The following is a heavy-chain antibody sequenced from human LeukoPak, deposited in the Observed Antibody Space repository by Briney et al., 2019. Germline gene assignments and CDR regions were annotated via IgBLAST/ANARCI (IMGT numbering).Heavy chain of an antibody. D-gene: IGHD3-22*01. V-gene: IGHV3-21*01. Sequence: GGSLRLSCAASGFTFSSYSMNWVRQAPGKGLEWVSSISSSSSYIYYADSVQGRFTISRDNAKNSLYLQMNSLRAEDTAVYYCARVGGQYYYDSSGYSDYWGQGTLVTVSA. CDR1: GFTFSSYS. J-gene: IGHJ4*02. CDR2: ISSSSSYI. CDR3: ARVGGQYYYDSSGYSDY.